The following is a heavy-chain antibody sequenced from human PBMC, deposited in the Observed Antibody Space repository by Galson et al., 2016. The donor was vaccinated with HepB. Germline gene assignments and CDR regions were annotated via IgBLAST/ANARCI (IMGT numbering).Heavy chain of an antibody. Sequence: SLRLSCAASGFTFSIYAMSWVRQAPGKGLDWVSAISGDGTGTYYAGSVQGRFTSSRDRSKNTLYLQMNSLRADDTAVDYCARFTQPWLDRVYYFDYWGQGTLVNVSS. CDR1: GFTFSIYA. CDR3: ARFTQPWLDRVYYFDY. J-gene: IGHJ4*02. CDR2: ISGDGTGT. D-gene: IGHD6-19*01. V-gene: IGHV3-23*01.